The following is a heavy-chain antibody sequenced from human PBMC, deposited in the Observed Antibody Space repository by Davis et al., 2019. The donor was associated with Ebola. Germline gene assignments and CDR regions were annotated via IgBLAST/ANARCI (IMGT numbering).Heavy chain of an antibody. Sequence: GESLKISCAASGFTFSSYAMHWVRQAPGKGLEWVAVISYDGSNKYYADSVKGRFTISRDNSKNTLYLQMNSLRAEDTAVYYCAKRALVAARLSWFDPWGQGTLVTVSS. CDR1: GFTFSSYA. CDR2: ISYDGSNK. V-gene: IGHV3-30-3*01. CDR3: AKRALVAARLSWFDP. J-gene: IGHJ5*02. D-gene: IGHD6-6*01.